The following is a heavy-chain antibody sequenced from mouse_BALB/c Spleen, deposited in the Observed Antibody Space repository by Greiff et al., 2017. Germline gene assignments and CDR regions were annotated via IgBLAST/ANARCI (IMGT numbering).Heavy chain of an antibody. J-gene: IGHJ3*01. CDR2: IWSGGST. V-gene: IGHV2-2*02. D-gene: IGHD2-4*01. Sequence: QVQLQQSGPGLVQPSQSLSITCTVSGFSLTSYGVHWVRQSPGKGLEWLGVIWSGGSTDYNAAFISRLSISKDNSKSQVFFKMNSLQANDTAIYYCARKDALYYDYDWFAYWGQGTLVTVSA. CDR1: GFSLTSYG. CDR3: ARKDALYYDYDWFAY.